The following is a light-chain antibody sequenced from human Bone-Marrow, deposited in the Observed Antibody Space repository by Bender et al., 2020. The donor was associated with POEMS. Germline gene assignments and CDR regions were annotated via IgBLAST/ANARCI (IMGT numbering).Light chain of an antibody. CDR2: NNE. CDR3: QSYDISLSGWV. CDR1: SSNMGAGYG. J-gene: IGLJ3*02. Sequence: QSVLTQPPSVSGAPGQTVTISCTGTSSNMGAGYGVNWYQQLPGTAPKLLIYNNEIRPSGVPDRDSGSKSGASASLAITGVQAEDEADYYCQSYDISLSGWVFGGGTKLTAL. V-gene: IGLV1-40*01.